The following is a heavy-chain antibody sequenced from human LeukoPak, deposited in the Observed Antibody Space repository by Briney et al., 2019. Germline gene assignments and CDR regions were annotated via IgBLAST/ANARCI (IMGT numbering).Heavy chain of an antibody. CDR3: SILVPAVNALVD. J-gene: IGHJ4*02. CDR2: IYPGDSDT. D-gene: IGHD2-2*01. CDR1: GYSFTSYC. V-gene: IGHV5-51*01. Sequence: GESLKISCKGSGYSFTSYCIGWVRHMHGKGLEWMGIIYPGDSDTTYSMSFLGQATISSDKSTSTASLQWSSLIAADTAPPFFSILVPAVNALVDWGQGTLVTISS.